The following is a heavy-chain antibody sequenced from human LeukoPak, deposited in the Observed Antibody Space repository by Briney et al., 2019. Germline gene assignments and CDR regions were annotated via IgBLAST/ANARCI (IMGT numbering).Heavy chain of an antibody. V-gene: IGHV1-69*04. J-gene: IGHJ4*02. CDR3: ARVRGSGSYSDY. CDR1: RGTFINYA. Sequence: VTVSFMACRGTFINYASSGVRPAPGRGGEWMGRIIPVLGIANYAQKLQGRVTITADKYTSTAYMELSSLRSEDTAVYYCARVRGSGSYSDYWGQGTLVTVSS. D-gene: IGHD3-10*01. CDR2: IIPVLGIA.